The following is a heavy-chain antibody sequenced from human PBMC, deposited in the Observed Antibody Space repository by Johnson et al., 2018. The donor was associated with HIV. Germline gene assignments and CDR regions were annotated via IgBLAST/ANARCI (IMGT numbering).Heavy chain of an antibody. D-gene: IGHD3-22*01. CDR2: ISYDGSNK. Sequence: QVQLVESGGGVVQPGRSQRLSCAASGFTFSNHGMHWVRQAPGKGLEWVAVISYDGSNKYYADSVKGRFTISRDNSKNTLYLQMNSLRAEDTAVYYCAKDLYYDSSGAGAFDIWGQGTMVTVSS. V-gene: IGHV3-30*18. CDR1: GFTFSNHG. J-gene: IGHJ3*02. CDR3: AKDLYYDSSGAGAFDI.